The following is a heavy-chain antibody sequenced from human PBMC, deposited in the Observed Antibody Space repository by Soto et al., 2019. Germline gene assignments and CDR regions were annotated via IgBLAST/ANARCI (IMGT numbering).Heavy chain of an antibody. CDR1: GGSISSGDYY. CDR2: IYYSGST. V-gene: IGHV4-30-4*01. CDR3: ARAPPDYYDSSGYYI. D-gene: IGHD3-22*01. J-gene: IGHJ4*02. Sequence: PSETLSLTCTVSGGSISSGDYYWSWIRQPPGKGLEWIGYIYYSGSTYYNPSLKSRVTISVDTSKNQFSLKLSSVTAADTAVYYCARAPPDYYDSSGYYIWGQGTLVTVSS.